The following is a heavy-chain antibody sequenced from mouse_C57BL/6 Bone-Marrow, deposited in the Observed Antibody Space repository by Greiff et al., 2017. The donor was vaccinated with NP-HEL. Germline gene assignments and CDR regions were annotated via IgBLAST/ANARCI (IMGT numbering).Heavy chain of an antibody. CDR2: ISSGGSYT. V-gene: IGHV5-6*01. Sequence: EVMLVESGGDLVKPGGSLKLSCAASGFTFSSYGMSWVRQTPDKRLEWVATISSGGSYTYYPDSVKGRFTISRDNAKNTLYLQMSSLKSEDTAMYYCARPVPHSSGYFAYWGQGTLVTVSA. CDR3: ARPVPHSSGYFAY. J-gene: IGHJ3*01. CDR1: GFTFSSYG. D-gene: IGHD3-2*02.